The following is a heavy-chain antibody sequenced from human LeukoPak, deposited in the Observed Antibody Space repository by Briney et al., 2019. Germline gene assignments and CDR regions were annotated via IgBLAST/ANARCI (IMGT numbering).Heavy chain of an antibody. CDR3: AREGFIVGATPYYFDY. D-gene: IGHD1-26*01. CDR2: ISSSSSYI. CDR1: GFTFSSYS. V-gene: IGHV3-21*01. Sequence: GGSLRLSCAASGFTFSSYSMNWVRQAPGKGLEWVSSISSSSSYIYYADSVEGRFTISRDNAKNSLYLQMNSLRAEDTAVYYCAREGFIVGATPYYFDYWGQGTLVTVSS. J-gene: IGHJ4*02.